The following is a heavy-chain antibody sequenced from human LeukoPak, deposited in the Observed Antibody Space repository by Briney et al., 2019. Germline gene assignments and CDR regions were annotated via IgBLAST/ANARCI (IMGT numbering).Heavy chain of an antibody. Sequence: GGSLRLSCAASGFTFSSYAMHWVRQAPGKGLEWVAVISYDGSNKYYADSVRGRLTISRDNSKNTLYLQMNSLRAEDTAVYYCARANSLWAGGDYWGQGTLVTVSS. CDR1: GFTFSSYA. CDR2: ISYDGSNK. D-gene: IGHD5-18*01. V-gene: IGHV3-30*04. J-gene: IGHJ4*02. CDR3: ARANSLWAGGDY.